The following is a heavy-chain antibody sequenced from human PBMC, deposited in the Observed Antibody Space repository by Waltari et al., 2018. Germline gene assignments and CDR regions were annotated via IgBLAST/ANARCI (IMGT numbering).Heavy chain of an antibody. CDR3: AKGSGEWLLFNRRVDV. D-gene: IGHD3-3*01. J-gene: IGHJ6*04. V-gene: IGHV3-30*18. CDR2: ISYDGSNK. Sequence: QVQLVESGGGVVQPGRSLRLSCAASGFTFSSYGMHWVRQAPGKGLAWVAVISYDGSNKYYAESVKGRFTISRDNSKNTLYLQMNSLRAEDTAVYYCAKGSGEWLLFNRRVDVWGKGTTVTISS. CDR1: GFTFSSYG.